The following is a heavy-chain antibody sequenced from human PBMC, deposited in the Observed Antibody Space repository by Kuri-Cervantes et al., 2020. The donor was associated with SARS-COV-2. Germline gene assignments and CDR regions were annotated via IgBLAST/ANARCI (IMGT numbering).Heavy chain of an antibody. CDR2: LDGNGHMI. V-gene: IGHV3-64D*06. Sequence: GESLKISCSASGFTFSTHAMHWVRQALGKGLEYVSGLDGNGHMIYYADSVKGRFTISRDNSKSTVYLQMSSLGAEDTALYYCVKDLTGYWALDYWGQGTLVTVSS. J-gene: IGHJ4*02. CDR1: GFTFSTHA. D-gene: IGHD1-20*01. CDR3: VKDLTGYWALDY.